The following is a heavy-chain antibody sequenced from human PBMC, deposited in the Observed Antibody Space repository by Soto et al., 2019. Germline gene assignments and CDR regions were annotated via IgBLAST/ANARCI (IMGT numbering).Heavy chain of an antibody. V-gene: IGHV3-30*18. Sequence: QVQLVESGGGVVQSGKSLRLSCVTSGFTFSSFGMQWVRQVPGKGLEWVAIISNDGRKEYYADSVRGRFTISRDDFKNTLYLQMNSLRPEDTAVYHCAKGNWGWGQGTQVTVSS. CDR2: ISNDGRKE. CDR3: AKGNWG. CDR1: GFTFSSFG. D-gene: IGHD3-16*01. J-gene: IGHJ4*02.